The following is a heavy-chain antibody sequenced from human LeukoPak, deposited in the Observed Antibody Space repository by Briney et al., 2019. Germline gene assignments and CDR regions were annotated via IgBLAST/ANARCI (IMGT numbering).Heavy chain of an antibody. D-gene: IGHD3-3*01. J-gene: IGHJ4*02. CDR3: ARTITIFGALGYFDY. Sequence: SETLSLTCTVSGTSISSGAYSWSWVRQHPGKGLEWIAYIYYSGNTYNNPSLKRRVTISVDTSKNQFSLKLSSVTAADTAVYYCARTITIFGALGYFDYWGQGTLVTVSS. CDR2: IYYSGNT. CDR1: GTSISSGAYS. V-gene: IGHV4-31*03.